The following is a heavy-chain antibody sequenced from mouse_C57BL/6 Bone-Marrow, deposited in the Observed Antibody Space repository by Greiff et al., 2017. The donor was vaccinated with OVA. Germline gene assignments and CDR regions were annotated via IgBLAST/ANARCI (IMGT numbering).Heavy chain of an antibody. Sequence: VKLQESGAELARPGASVKLSCKASGYTFTSYGISWVKQRTGQGLEWIGEIYPRSGNTYYNEKFKGKATLTADKSSSTAYMELRSLTSEDSAVYFCARFWDSYWGQGTLVTVSA. CDR2: IYPRSGNT. V-gene: IGHV1-81*01. CDR3: ARFWDSY. D-gene: IGHD4-1*01. CDR1: GYTFTSYG. J-gene: IGHJ3*01.